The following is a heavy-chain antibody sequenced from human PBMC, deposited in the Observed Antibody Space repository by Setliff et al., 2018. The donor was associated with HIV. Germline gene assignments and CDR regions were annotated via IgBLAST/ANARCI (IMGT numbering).Heavy chain of an antibody. CDR3: ARDHTSGSLDF. Sequence: SETLSLTCTVSGGSLSSGSYYWSWIRQPAGKGLEWIGRVYTSGSTTYNPSLQSRVTISVDTSKNQFSLKMSSVTAADTAVYYCARDHTSGSLDFWGQGTLVTAPQ. J-gene: IGHJ4*02. CDR1: GGSLSSGSYY. CDR2: VYTSGST. V-gene: IGHV4-61*02. D-gene: IGHD3-10*01.